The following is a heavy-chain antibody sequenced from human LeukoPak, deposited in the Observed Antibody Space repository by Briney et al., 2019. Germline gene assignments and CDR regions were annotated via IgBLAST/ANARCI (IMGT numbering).Heavy chain of an antibody. CDR3: VAAGGY. CDR1: GFTFSTYW. V-gene: IGHV3-7*05. J-gene: IGHJ4*02. D-gene: IGHD6-13*01. CDR2: TKEDGSEK. Sequence: GGSLRLSCAASGFTFSTYWMNWVRQAPGKGLEWVANTKEDGSEKNYVDSVKGRFTISRDNAKNSLCLQMNSLRAEDTAVYYCVAAGGYWGQGALVTVSS.